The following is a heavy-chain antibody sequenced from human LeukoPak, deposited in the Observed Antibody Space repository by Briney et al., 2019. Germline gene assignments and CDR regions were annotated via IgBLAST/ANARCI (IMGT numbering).Heavy chain of an antibody. CDR3: ARESTGYYPLYNYGMDV. V-gene: IGHV4-4*07. J-gene: IGHJ6*02. D-gene: IGHD3-9*01. CDR1: GGSIRRHY. CDR2: IYASRST. Sequence: ETLSLTRRVSGGSIRRHYRSWIRQPAGKGLGWIGRIYASRSTNYNPSLKGRVTMSGDKSKNQFSLKLSSVTAADTAVYYCARESTGYYPLYNYGMDVWGQGTMVTVSS.